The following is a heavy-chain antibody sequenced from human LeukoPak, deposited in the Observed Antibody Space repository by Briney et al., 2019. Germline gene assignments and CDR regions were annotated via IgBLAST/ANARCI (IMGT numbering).Heavy chain of an antibody. CDR1: GGSFSGYY. D-gene: IGHD1-7*01. CDR3: ARGITGTTVGLDY. V-gene: IGHV4-34*01. Sequence: SETLSLTCAVYGGSFSGYYWSWIRQPPGKGLEWIGEINHSGSTNYNPSLKSRVTVSVDTSKNQFSLKLSSVTAADTAVYYCARGITGTTVGLDYWGQGTLVTVSS. J-gene: IGHJ4*02. CDR2: INHSGST.